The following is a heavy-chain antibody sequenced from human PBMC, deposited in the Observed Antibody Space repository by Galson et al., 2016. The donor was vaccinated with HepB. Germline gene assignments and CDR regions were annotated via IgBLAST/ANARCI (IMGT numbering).Heavy chain of an antibody. CDR2: ITGNGFTT. Sequence: SLRLSCAASGFTFSTYAMTWVRQAPGEGLEWVPSITGNGFTTYYADSVEDRFIISRDNSKNTLYLHMGSLRAEDTAVYYCAKDIYDLSGMDVWGQGTPVTVSS. CDR3: AKDIYDLSGMDV. V-gene: IGHV3-23*01. CDR1: GFTFSTYA. D-gene: IGHD3-3*01. J-gene: IGHJ6*02.